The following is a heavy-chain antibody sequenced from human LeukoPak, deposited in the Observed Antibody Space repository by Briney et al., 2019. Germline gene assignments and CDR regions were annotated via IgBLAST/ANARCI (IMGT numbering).Heavy chain of an antibody. Sequence: SETLSLTCTVSGGSISSSSYYWGWIRQPPGKGLEWIGSIYYSGSTYYNPSLKSRVTISVDTSKNQFSLKLSSVTAADTAVYYCARHYDILTATFDYWGQGTLVTVSS. CDR1: GGSISSSSYY. V-gene: IGHV4-39*01. CDR2: IYYSGST. J-gene: IGHJ4*02. CDR3: ARHYDILTATFDY. D-gene: IGHD3-9*01.